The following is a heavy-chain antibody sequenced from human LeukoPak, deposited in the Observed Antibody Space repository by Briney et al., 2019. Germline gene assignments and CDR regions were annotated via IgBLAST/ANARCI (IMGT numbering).Heavy chain of an antibody. D-gene: IGHD2-2*02. J-gene: IGHJ4*02. Sequence: ASVKVSCKASGFTFTSSAVQWVRQARGQRLEWIGRIVVGSGNTNYAQKFQERVTITRDMSTSTAYMELSSLRSEDTAVYYCAAVVPAAIPAFDYWGQGTLVTVSS. CDR2: IVVGSGNT. CDR1: GFTFTSSA. CDR3: AAVVPAAIPAFDY. V-gene: IGHV1-58*01.